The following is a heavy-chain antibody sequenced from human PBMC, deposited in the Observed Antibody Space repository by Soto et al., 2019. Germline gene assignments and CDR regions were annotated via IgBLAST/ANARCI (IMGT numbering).Heavy chain of an antibody. D-gene: IGHD3-10*01. CDR3: ARDSSRGSGSYYKRWGGHFQH. V-gene: IGHV4-34*01. Sequence: PSETLSLTCAVYGGSFSGYYWSWIRQPPGKGLEWIGEINHSGSTNYNPSLKSRVTISVDTSKNQFSLKLSSVTAADTAVYYCARDSSRGSGSYYKRWGGHFQHWGQGTLVTVSS. J-gene: IGHJ1*01. CDR1: GGSFSGYY. CDR2: INHSGST.